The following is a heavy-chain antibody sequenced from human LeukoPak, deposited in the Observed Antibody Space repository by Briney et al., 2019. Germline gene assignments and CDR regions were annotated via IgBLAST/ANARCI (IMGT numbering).Heavy chain of an antibody. CDR1: GYTFTSYD. CDR2: MNPNSGNT. J-gene: IGHJ4*02. V-gene: IGHV1-8*01. CDR3: ARDRGGPVVPAAYYYFDY. Sequence: ASVKVSCKASGYTFTSYDINWVRQATGQGLEWMGWMNPNSGNTGYAQKFQGRVTMTRDTSTSTVYMELSSLRSEDTAVYYCARDRGGPVVPAAYYYFDYWGQGTLVTVSS. D-gene: IGHD2-2*01.